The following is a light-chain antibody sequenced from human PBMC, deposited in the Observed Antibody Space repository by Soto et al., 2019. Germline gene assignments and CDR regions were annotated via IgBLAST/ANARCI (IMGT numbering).Light chain of an antibody. CDR2: AAS. V-gene: IGKV1-39*01. J-gene: IGKJ1*01. CDR1: QTILTF. Sequence: IQMTQSPSSLSASVGDRVTITCRASQTILTFLNWYEQRPGKAPNLLIYAASNLESGVPSRFSGSGSGTDFTLTITTLQPEDFATYYCQQSYNTPWTFGQGTKV. CDR3: QQSYNTPWT.